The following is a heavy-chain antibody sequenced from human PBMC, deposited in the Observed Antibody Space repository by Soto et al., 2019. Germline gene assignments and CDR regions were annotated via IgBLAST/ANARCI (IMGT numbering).Heavy chain of an antibody. Sequence: SQTLSLTCTVSGGSISSSIYYWGWIRQPPGKGLEWIGSIYYSGSTYYNPSLKSRVTISVDTSKNQFSLKLSSVTAADTAVYYCARLGWVGDDYWGQGTLVTVSS. D-gene: IGHD3-10*01. CDR1: GGSISSSIYY. J-gene: IGHJ4*02. V-gene: IGHV4-39*01. CDR3: ARLGWVGDDY. CDR2: IYYSGST.